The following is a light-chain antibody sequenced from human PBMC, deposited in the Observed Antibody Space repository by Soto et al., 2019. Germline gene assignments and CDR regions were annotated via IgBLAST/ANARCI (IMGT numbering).Light chain of an antibody. CDR3: QQYYDLPIT. Sequence: DIQMTQSPSSLSASVGDRVTITCQASQDIDKYLNWYQQKPGKAPKLLIDDVTNLETGVPSRFSGSGSGTHFTFTIGSLQPEEIATYYCQQYYDLPITFGQGTRLEIK. J-gene: IGKJ5*01. V-gene: IGKV1-33*01. CDR1: QDIDKY. CDR2: DVT.